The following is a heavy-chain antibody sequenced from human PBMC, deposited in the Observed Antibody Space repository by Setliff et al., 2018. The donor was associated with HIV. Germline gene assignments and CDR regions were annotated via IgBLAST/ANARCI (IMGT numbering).Heavy chain of an antibody. J-gene: IGHJ4*02. CDR3: ARGGFYSSDYYLLAY. CDR2: ISHTGTA. Sequence: SETLSLTCNVYGGPFNVHKWNWVRQTPGKGLEWIGDISHTGTATYNPSLGSRVTISVDKSKNQFSLKLSSVTAADTAVYYCARGGFYSSDYYLLAYWGQGTLVTVSS. CDR1: GGPFNVHK. D-gene: IGHD6-19*01. V-gene: IGHV4-34*01.